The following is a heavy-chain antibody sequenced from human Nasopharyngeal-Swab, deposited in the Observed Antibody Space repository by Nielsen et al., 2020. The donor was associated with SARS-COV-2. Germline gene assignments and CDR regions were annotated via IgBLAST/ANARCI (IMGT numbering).Heavy chain of an antibody. D-gene: IGHD3-16*02. CDR3: ATAGNYRFDN. CDR2: INGDGSST. CDR1: GFTFSTYW. J-gene: IGHJ4*01. V-gene: IGHV3-74*01. Sequence: GESLKISCAASGFTFSTYWVHWVRQAPGKGLVWVSRINGDGSSTSYADSLKGRFIISRDNAKNMLYLQMYSLRAEDTAVYYCATAGNYRFDNWGHGTLVTVSS.